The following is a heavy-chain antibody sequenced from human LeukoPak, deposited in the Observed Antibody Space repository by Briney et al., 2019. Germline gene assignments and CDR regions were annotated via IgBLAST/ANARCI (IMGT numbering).Heavy chain of an antibody. CDR3: AREGRFLEWLFL. Sequence: GCSLRLSCADSGFTFSSYSMNWVRQAPGKGLEWVSSISSSSSYIYYADSVKGRFTISRDNAKNSLYLQMNSLRAEDTAVYYCAREGRFLEWLFLWGQGTLVTVPS. D-gene: IGHD3-3*01. V-gene: IGHV3-21*01. CDR1: GFTFSSYS. CDR2: ISSSSSYI. J-gene: IGHJ4*02.